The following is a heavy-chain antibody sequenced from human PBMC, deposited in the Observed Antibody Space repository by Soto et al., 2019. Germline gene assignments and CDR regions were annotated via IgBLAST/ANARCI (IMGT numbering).Heavy chain of an antibody. CDR3: ARSIVVVTALDY. D-gene: IGHD2-21*02. Sequence: ASVKVACKASGYTFTSYAMHWVRQAPGQRLEWMGWINAGNGNTKYSQKFQGRVTITRDTSASTAYMELSSLRSEDTAVYYCARSIVVVTALDYWGQGTLVTVSS. CDR2: INAGNGNT. J-gene: IGHJ4*02. CDR1: GYTFTSYA. V-gene: IGHV1-3*01.